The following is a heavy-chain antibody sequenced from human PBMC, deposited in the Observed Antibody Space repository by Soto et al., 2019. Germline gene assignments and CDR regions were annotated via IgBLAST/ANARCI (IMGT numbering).Heavy chain of an antibody. CDR2: INPDNGNT. CDR1: GYTFPDYA. V-gene: IGHV1-3*01. D-gene: IGHD2-21*02. Sequence: QVQLVQSGAEVKEPGASVKISCKASGYTFPDYAMHWVRQAPGQRLEWMGWINPDNGNTKYSQQFQGRVTITLDAPASTAYMELSSLTSEDTAAYYCARRPHCCGDCYNGGFDIWGQGTVVTVSS. CDR3: ARRPHCCGDCYNGGFDI. J-gene: IGHJ3*02.